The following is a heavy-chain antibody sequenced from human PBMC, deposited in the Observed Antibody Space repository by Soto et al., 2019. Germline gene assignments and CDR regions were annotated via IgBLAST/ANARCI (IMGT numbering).Heavy chain of an antibody. CDR2: ISYDGSNR. V-gene: IGHV3-30*18. Sequence: GGSLRLSCAASGFTFSSHGMHWVRQAPGKGLEWVGVISYDGSNRYYSDSVKGRFTISRHKSKNTLYLEMNSLRAEDTAVYYCAKDLSLPGWSGLYYYYSAIAVWGQGTTVTVSS. CDR3: AKDLSLPGWSGLYYYYSAIAV. D-gene: IGHD2-15*01. J-gene: IGHJ6*02. CDR1: GFTFSSHG.